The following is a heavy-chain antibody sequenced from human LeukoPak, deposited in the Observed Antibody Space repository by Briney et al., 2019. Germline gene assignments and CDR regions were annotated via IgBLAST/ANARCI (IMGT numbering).Heavy chain of an antibody. Sequence: PGGSLRLSCAASGFTFSSYSMNWVRQAPGKGLEWVSSISSSSSYIYYADSVKGRFTISRDNAKNSLYLQMNSLRAEDTAVYYCARLLREYYDSSGYPSPWGQGTLVTVSS. CDR1: GFTFSSYS. V-gene: IGHV3-21*01. D-gene: IGHD3-22*01. J-gene: IGHJ5*02. CDR3: ARLLREYYDSSGYPSP. CDR2: ISSSSSYI.